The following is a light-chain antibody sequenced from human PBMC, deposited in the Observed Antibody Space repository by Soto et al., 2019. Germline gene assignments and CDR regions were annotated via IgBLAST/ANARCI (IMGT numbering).Light chain of an antibody. J-gene: IGLJ2*01. CDR2: SND. CDR1: SSNIGSNT. Sequence: SVLTQPPSASGTTGQRVTLSCSGGSSNIGSNTVNWYQQLPGTAPKLLVYSNDQRPSGVPDRFSGSKSGTSASLAISGLQSEDEDHYYCAAWDDSLNGPVFGGGTKLTV. CDR3: AAWDDSLNGPV. V-gene: IGLV1-44*01.